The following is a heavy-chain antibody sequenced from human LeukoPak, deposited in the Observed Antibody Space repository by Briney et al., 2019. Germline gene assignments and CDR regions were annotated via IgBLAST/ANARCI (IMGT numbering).Heavy chain of an antibody. CDR3: ARDARLYVGRYFDY. J-gene: IGHJ4*02. D-gene: IGHD3-10*02. CDR1: GGTFSSYA. CDR2: IIPIFGTA. Sequence: ASVKVSCKASGGTFSSYAISWVRQAPGQGLEWMGGIIPIFGTANYAQKFQGRVTITADESTSTAYMELSSLRSKGTAVYYCARDARLYVGRYFDYWGQGTLVTVSS. V-gene: IGHV1-69*13.